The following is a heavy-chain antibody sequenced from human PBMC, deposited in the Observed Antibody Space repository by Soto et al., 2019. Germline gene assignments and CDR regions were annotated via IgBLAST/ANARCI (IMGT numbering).Heavy chain of an antibody. Sequence: EVQLVESGGGLVKPGGSLRLSCAASGFTFSSYSMNWVRQAPGKGLEWVSSISSSSSYIYYAESVKGRFTISRDNAKNSLYLQRNSLRAEDTAVYYCARAQYCSGGSCYRRGIDYWGQGTLVTVSS. V-gene: IGHV3-21*01. CDR2: ISSSSSYI. CDR1: GFTFSSYS. J-gene: IGHJ4*02. CDR3: ARAQYCSGGSCYRRGIDY. D-gene: IGHD2-15*01.